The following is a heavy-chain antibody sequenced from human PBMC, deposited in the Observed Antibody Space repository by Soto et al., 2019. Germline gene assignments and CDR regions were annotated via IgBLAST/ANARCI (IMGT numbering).Heavy chain of an antibody. Sequence: SGTLSLTCAVPCGSIRSGGYSRGWVRQPPGKGLEWIGYIYYSGSTNYNPSLKSRVTISVDTSKNQFSLKLSSVTAADTAVYYCARELFGRSVWFDPWGQGTLVTVSS. CDR2: IYYSGST. V-gene: IGHV4-61*08. CDR1: CGSIRSGGYS. CDR3: ARELFGRSVWFDP. J-gene: IGHJ5*02. D-gene: IGHD3-10*01.